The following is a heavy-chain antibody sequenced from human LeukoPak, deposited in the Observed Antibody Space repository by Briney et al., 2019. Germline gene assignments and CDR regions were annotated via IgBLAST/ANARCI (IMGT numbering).Heavy chain of an antibody. CDR3: AKDLISPRSVGSSEKVDY. CDR2: IFGSGTGT. V-gene: IGHV3-23*01. CDR1: GFTFSSYA. J-gene: IGHJ4*02. D-gene: IGHD3-10*01. Sequence: GGSLRLSCAASGFTFSSYAMSWVRQAPGKGLEWVSSIFGSGTGTHYADSVKGRFTISRDNSKNTLYLQMNSLRAEDTAVYYCAKDLISPRSVGSSEKVDYWGQGTLVTVSS.